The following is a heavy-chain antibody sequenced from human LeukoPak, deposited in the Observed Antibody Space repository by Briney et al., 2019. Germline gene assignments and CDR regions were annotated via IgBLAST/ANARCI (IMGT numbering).Heavy chain of an antibody. V-gene: IGHV1-18*01. J-gene: IGHJ5*02. CDR2: ISAYNVNT. CDR3: ARVYYYDSSPSFDP. D-gene: IGHD3-22*01. Sequence: GASVKVSCKASGYTFTSYGISGVRPAPGQGLAWMGWISAYNVNTNYAQKLQGRVTMTTYTSTSTAYMERRSLRSDDTAVYYCARVYYYDSSPSFDPWGQGTLVTVSS. CDR1: GYTFTSYG.